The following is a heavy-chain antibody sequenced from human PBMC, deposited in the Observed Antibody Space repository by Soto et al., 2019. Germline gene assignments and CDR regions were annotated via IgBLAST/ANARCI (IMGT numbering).Heavy chain of an antibody. CDR2: INHSGNT. J-gene: IGHJ6*02. D-gene: IGHD3-10*01. Sequence: PSETLSLTCAVYGGSFSGYYWSWIRQPPGKGLEWIGEINHSGNTNYNPSLKSRVSISGDTSKNQFSLKLSSVTAADTAVYYCARGREDGSGNYYYYYYGMDVWGQGTTVTVSS. V-gene: IGHV4-34*01. CDR3: ARGREDGSGNYYYYYYGMDV. CDR1: GGSFSGYY.